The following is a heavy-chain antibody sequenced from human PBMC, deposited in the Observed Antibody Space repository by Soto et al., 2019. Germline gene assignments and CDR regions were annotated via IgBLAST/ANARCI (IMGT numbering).Heavy chain of an antibody. CDR1: GFTFTDYY. CDR2: ISSGTSYT. Sequence: QVQLVESGGGLVKPGGSLRLSCAASGFTFTDYYMSWIRQAPGKGLEWLSNISSGTSYTHYADSVKGRFTISRDNAKNSLYLQMNSLRAEDTAVYYCARVSIVVAPDAILSKNNWFDPWGQGTLVTVSS. V-gene: IGHV3-11*06. J-gene: IGHJ5*02. CDR3: ARVSIVVAPDAILSKNNWFDP. D-gene: IGHD2-2*02.